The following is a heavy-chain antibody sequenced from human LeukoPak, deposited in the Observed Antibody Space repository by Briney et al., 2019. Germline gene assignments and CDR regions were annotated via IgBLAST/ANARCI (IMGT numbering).Heavy chain of an antibody. V-gene: IGHV4-39*01. D-gene: IGHD3-3*01. Sequence: PSETLSLTCSVSGGSDSSSNYDWGWIRQPPGRVVEWIGSIYYSGSTYYNPSLKSRVTISVDTSKNQFSLKLSSVTAADTAVYYCASITLRVLDYWGQGTLVTVSS. CDR3: ASITLRVLDY. CDR2: IYYSGST. J-gene: IGHJ4*02. CDR1: GGSDSSSNYD.